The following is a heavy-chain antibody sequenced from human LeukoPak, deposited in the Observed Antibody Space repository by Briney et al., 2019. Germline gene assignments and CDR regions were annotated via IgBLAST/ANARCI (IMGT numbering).Heavy chain of an antibody. D-gene: IGHD3-10*01. CDR2: ISGDGGST. V-gene: IGHV3-43*02. J-gene: IGHJ4*02. CDR1: GFTFDDYA. Sequence: GGSLRLSCAASGFTFDDYAMHWVRQAPGKGLEWVSLISGDGGSTYYADSVKGRFTISRDNSKNSLYLQMNSLRAEDTALYYCAREAYGSGVGYFDYWGQGTLVTVSS. CDR3: AREAYGSGVGYFDY.